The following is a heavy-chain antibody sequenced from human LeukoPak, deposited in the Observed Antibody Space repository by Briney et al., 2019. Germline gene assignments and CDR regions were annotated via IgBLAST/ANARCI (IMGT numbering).Heavy chain of an antibody. J-gene: IGHJ4*02. V-gene: IGHV1-18*01. CDR3: ARDLVGATALDY. CDR1: GYTFTSYG. Sequence: ASVTVSCKASGYTFTSYGISWVRQAPGQGLEWMGWISAYNGNTNYAQKLQGRVTMTTDTSTSTAYMELRSLRSDDTAVYYCARDLVGATALDYWGQGTLVTVSS. CDR2: ISAYNGNT. D-gene: IGHD1-26*01.